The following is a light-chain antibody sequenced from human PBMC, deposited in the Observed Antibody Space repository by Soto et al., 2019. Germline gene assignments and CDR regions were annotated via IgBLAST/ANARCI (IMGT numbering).Light chain of an antibody. Sequence: QSVLTQPASVSGSPGQSITISCTGSSSDVGAYNFVSWYQHHPGRAPKLILYEVTTRPSGVSSRFSGSKSGNTASLNISGIQADEEATSPCSSYTTTNTPYVFGTGTKVTV. CDR2: EVT. CDR1: SSDVGAYNF. V-gene: IGLV2-14*01. J-gene: IGLJ1*01. CDR3: SSYTTTNTPYV.